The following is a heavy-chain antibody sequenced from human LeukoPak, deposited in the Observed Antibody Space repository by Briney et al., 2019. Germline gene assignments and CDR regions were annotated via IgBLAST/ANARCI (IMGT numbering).Heavy chain of an antibody. CDR3: ARRADSSGDQYNWFDP. CDR1: GYTFTGYY. V-gene: IGHV1-2*02. CDR2: INPNSGGT. J-gene: IGHJ5*02. Sequence: GASVKVSCKASGYTFTGYYMHWVRQAPGQGLEWMGWINPNSGGTNYAQKFQGRVTMTRDTSISTAYMELSRLRSDDTAVYYCARRADSSGDQYNWFDPWGQGTLATVSS. D-gene: IGHD3-22*01.